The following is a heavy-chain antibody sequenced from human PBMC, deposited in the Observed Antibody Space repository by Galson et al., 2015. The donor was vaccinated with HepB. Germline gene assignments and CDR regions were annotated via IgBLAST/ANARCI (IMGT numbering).Heavy chain of an antibody. CDR2: ISGSGGST. CDR1: GFTFSSYA. CDR3: AKDTAGDYDFWSGLYFDY. J-gene: IGHJ4*02. Sequence: SLRLSCAASGFTFSSYAMSWVRQAPGKGLEWVSAISGSGGSTYYADSVKGRFTISRDNSKNTLYLQMNSLRAEDTAVYYCAKDTAGDYDFWSGLYFDYWGQGTLSPSPQ. D-gene: IGHD3-3*01. V-gene: IGHV3-23*01.